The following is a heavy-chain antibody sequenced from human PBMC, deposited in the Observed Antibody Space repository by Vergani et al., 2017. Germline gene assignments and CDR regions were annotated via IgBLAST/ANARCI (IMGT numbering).Heavy chain of an antibody. V-gene: IGHV3-23*04. J-gene: IGHJ6*02. CDR1: GFTFSSYE. CDR3: AKLRGSYYGMDV. Sequence: EVQLVESGGGLVQPGGSLRLSCAASGFTFSSYEMNWVRQAPGKGLEWVSAISGSGGSTYYADSVKGRFTISRDNSKNTLYLQMNSLRAEDTAVYYCAKLRGSYYGMDVWGQGTTVTVSS. CDR2: ISGSGGST. D-gene: IGHD1-26*01.